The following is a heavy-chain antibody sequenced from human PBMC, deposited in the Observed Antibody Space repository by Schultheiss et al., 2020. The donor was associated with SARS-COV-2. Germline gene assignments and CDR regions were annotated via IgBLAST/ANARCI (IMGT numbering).Heavy chain of an antibody. Sequence: GGSLRLSCAASGFTFSSYGMHWVRQAPGKGLEWVAVISYDGSNKYYADSVKGRFTISRDNSKNTLYLQMNSLRAEDTAVYYCARDRQYYDSSGYYYVNDYWGQGTLVTVSS. CDR1: GFTFSSYG. CDR2: ISYDGSNK. V-gene: IGHV3-30*03. J-gene: IGHJ4*02. CDR3: ARDRQYYDSSGYYYVNDY. D-gene: IGHD3-22*01.